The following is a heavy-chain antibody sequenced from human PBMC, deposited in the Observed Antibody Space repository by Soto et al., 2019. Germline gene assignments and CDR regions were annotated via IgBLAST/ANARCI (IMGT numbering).Heavy chain of an antibody. D-gene: IGHD3-10*01. CDR3: AREVQVHTPAFVY. V-gene: IGHV1-69*19. Sequence: QVQLVQSGAEMKKPGSSVKVSCQSSGGTFNTYAMNWVRQAPGQGPEWMGDISPMFGAANYAPKFQGRVTMTADESTGTSYMQLSSLTSEETALYFCAREVQVHTPAFVYWGQRTLVTVSS. J-gene: IGHJ4*02. CDR2: ISPMFGAA. CDR1: GGTFNTYA.